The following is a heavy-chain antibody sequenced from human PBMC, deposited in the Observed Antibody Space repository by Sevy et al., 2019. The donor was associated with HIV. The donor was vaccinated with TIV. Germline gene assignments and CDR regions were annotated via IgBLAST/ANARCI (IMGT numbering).Heavy chain of an antibody. CDR1: GDSVSSNSAA. CDR3: ARARRITMIVVVPDAFDI. V-gene: IGHV6-1*01. CDR2: TYYRSKWYN. J-gene: IGHJ3*02. Sequence: SQTLSLTCAISGDSVSSNSAAWNWIRQSPSSGLEWLGRTYYRSKWYNDYAVSVKSRITINPDTSKNQFSLQLNSVTPEDTAVYYCARARRITMIVVVPDAFDIWGQGTMVTVSS. D-gene: IGHD3-22*01.